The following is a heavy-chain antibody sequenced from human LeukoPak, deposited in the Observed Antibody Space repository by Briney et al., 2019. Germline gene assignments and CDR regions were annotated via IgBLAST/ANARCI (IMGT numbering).Heavy chain of an antibody. Sequence: GGSLRLSCAASGFTFSSYWMSWVRQAPGKGLEWVANIKQDGSEKYYVDSVKGRFTISRDNAKNSLYLQMNSLRAEDTAVYYCARDLVSWNYGLDYWGQGTLVTVSS. CDR2: IKQDGSEK. J-gene: IGHJ4*02. D-gene: IGHD1-7*01. CDR1: GFTFSSYW. V-gene: IGHV3-7*01. CDR3: ARDLVSWNYGLDY.